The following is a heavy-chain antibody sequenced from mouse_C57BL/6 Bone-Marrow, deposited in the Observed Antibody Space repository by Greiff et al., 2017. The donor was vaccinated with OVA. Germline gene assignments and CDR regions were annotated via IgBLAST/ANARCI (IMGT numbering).Heavy chain of an antibody. CDR1: GYTFTDYN. Sequence: VQLQQSGSELVKPGASVKIPCKASGYTFTDYNMDWVKQSHGKSLEWIGDINPNNGGTIYNQKFKGKATLTVDKSSSTAYMELRSLTSEDTAVYYCAREGNYYGSSYYWYFDVWGTGTTVTVAS. CDR2: INPNNGGT. CDR3: AREGNYYGSSYYWYFDV. D-gene: IGHD1-1*01. J-gene: IGHJ1*03. V-gene: IGHV1-18*01.